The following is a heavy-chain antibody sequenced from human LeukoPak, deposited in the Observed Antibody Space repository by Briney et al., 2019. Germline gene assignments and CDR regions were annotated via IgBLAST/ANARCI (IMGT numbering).Heavy chain of an antibody. J-gene: IGHJ4*02. V-gene: IGHV1-2*02. CDR3: AREKYYGSGSWDFDY. D-gene: IGHD3-10*01. CDR2: INPNSGGT. CDR1: GYTFTGYY. Sequence: GASVRVSCKASGYTFTGYYMHWVRQAPGQGLEWMGWINPNSGGTNYAQKFQGRVTMTRDTSISTAYMELSRLRSDDTAVYYCAREKYYGSGSWDFDYWGQGTLVTVPS.